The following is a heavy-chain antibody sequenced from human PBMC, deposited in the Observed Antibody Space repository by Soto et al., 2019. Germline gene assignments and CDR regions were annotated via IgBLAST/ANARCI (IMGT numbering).Heavy chain of an antibody. V-gene: IGHV5-51*01. CDR1: GYTFTNYW. CDR2: IYPRDSDT. Sequence: PGESLKISCEASGYTFTNYWIGWVRQMPGTGLEWMGIIYPRDSDTRYSPSFQDQVTMSVDKSIGTAYLQWSSLKASDTAMYYCARQVYYYDSSGYYPSAFDIWGQGTMVSFSS. CDR3: ARQVYYYDSSGYYPSAFDI. D-gene: IGHD3-22*01. J-gene: IGHJ3*02.